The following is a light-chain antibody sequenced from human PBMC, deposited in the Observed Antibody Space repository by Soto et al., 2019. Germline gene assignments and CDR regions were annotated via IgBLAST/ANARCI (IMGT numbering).Light chain of an antibody. CDR3: QSYDSSLSDWV. Sequence: QSVLTQPPSVSGAPGQRVTISCTGSSSNIGADYDVHWYQQLPGTAPKFLIYGNSNRPSGVPDRFSGSKSGTSASLAITGLQAEDEADYYCQSYDSSLSDWVFGGGTKVTVL. V-gene: IGLV1-40*01. J-gene: IGLJ3*02. CDR1: SSNIGADYD. CDR2: GNS.